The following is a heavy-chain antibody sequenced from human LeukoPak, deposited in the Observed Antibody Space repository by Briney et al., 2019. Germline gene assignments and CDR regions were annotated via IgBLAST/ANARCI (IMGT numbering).Heavy chain of an antibody. J-gene: IGHJ4*02. CDR1: GGTFISYA. CDR2: IIPIFGTA. D-gene: IGHD1-14*01. CDR3: ARTQPGDGYYFDY. Sequence: SVKVSCKASGGTFISYAISWVRQAPGQGLEWMGGIIPIFGTANYAQKFQGRVTITADESTSTAYMELSSLRSEDTAVYYCARTQPGDGYYFDYWGQGTLVTVSS. V-gene: IGHV1-69*13.